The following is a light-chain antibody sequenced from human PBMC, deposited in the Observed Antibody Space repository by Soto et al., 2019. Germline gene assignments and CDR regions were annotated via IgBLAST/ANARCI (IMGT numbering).Light chain of an antibody. CDR2: YTS. CDR3: QQYNKWPIT. V-gene: IGKV3-15*01. Sequence: EIVMTQSPATLSVSQGESATLYFRASQSVSSDLAWYQQKPGQAPRLLIYYTSTRATGFPARFCGGGSGTGFTLTISILQSEDSAFYYCQQYNKWPITFGQGTRLEN. CDR1: QSVSSD. J-gene: IGKJ5*01.